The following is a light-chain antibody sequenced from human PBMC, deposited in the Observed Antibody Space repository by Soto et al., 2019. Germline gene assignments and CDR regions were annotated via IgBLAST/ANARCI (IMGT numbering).Light chain of an antibody. CDR2: GAS. CDR1: QSVSSN. V-gene: IGKV3-15*01. CDR3: QQYNNWPLFT. Sequence: EIVMTQSPATLSVSPGERATLSCRASQSVSSNLAWYQQKPGQAPRLLIYGASTRATDISARFSGSGSGIEFTLTISSLQSEDFAVYYCQQYNNWPLFTFGPGTKVDIK. J-gene: IGKJ3*01.